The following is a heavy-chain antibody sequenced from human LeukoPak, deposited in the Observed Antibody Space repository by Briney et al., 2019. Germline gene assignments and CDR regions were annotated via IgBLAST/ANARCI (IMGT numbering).Heavy chain of an antibody. Sequence: GGSLRLSCAASGFTFSSYAMHWDRQAPGKGLEWVAVISYDGSNKYYADSVKDRFTISRDNSKNTLYLQMNSLRAEDTAVYYCARGSGIVVVTATDDAFDIWGQGTMVTVSS. CDR1: GFTFSSYA. D-gene: IGHD2-21*02. J-gene: IGHJ3*02. V-gene: IGHV3-30*04. CDR2: ISYDGSNK. CDR3: ARGSGIVVVTATDDAFDI.